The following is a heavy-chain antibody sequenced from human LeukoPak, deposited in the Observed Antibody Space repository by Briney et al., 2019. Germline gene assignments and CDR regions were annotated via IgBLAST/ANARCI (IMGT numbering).Heavy chain of an antibody. V-gene: IGHV1-2*04. D-gene: IGHD2-15*01. CDR2: INPSSGGT. CDR1: GYTFTGYY. Sequence: ASVKVSCKASGYTFTGYYMHWVRQAPGQGLEWMGWINPSSGGTNYAQKFQGWVTMTRDTSISTAYMELSRLRSDDTAVYYCARLYCSGGSCFDYWGQGTLVTVSS. CDR3: ARLYCSGGSCFDY. J-gene: IGHJ4*02.